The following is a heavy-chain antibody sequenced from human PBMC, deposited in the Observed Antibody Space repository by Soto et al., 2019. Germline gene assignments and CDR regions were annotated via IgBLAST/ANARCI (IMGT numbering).Heavy chain of an antibody. Sequence: QVQLQESGPGLVKPSQTLSLTCTVSGGSISSGDYYWSWIRQPPGKGLEWIGYIYYSGSTYYNPSLKSRVTIAVDTSKNQFSLKLSSVTAADTAVYYCAREGTAMGLGDAFDIWGQGTMVTVSS. CDR3: AREGTAMGLGDAFDI. V-gene: IGHV4-30-4*01. CDR1: GGSISSGDYY. D-gene: IGHD5-18*01. J-gene: IGHJ3*02. CDR2: IYYSGST.